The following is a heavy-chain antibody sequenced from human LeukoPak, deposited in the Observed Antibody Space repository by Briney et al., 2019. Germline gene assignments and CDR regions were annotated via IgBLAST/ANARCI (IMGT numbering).Heavy chain of an antibody. D-gene: IGHD5-18*01. J-gene: IGHJ4*02. CDR3: ASTVDTAMVNPYCFDY. V-gene: IGHV4-31*03. CDR1: GGSISSCGYY. CDR2: IYYSGST. Sequence: SETLSLTCTVSGGSISSCGYYWSWIRQHPGKGLEWIGYIYYSGSTYYNPSLKSRVTISVDTSKNQFSLKLSSVTAADTAVYYCASTVDTAMVNPYCFDYWGQGTLVTVSS.